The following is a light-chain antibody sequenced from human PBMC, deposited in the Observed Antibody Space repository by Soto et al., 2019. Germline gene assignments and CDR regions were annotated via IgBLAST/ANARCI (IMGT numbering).Light chain of an antibody. Sequence: EIVVTQSPVTLSVSPGERVTLSCRASQSISSNLAWFQQKPGQAPSLLIYRASTRIAGVPDRFSGSGSGTEFTLTISSLQSEDFAVYYCHQYDNWPKTFGQGTKVDIK. V-gene: IGKV3-15*01. CDR1: QSISSN. CDR3: HQYDNWPKT. CDR2: RAS. J-gene: IGKJ1*01.